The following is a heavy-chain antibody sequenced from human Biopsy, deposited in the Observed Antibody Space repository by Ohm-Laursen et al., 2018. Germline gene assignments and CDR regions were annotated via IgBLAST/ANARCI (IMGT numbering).Heavy chain of an antibody. J-gene: IGHJ2*01. CDR2: VYYTGST. CDR1: GDSISSYY. D-gene: IGHD3-22*01. Sequence: GTLSLTCTVSGDSISSYYWSWIRQPPGKGLEWIGYVYYTGSTDYNPSLQSRVTISVDTSKNHFSLRLRSVTPADTAIYYCPRDRGYYSDRTVPGYFDLWGRGTLVTVSS. V-gene: IGHV4-59*01. CDR3: PRDRGYYSDRTVPGYFDL.